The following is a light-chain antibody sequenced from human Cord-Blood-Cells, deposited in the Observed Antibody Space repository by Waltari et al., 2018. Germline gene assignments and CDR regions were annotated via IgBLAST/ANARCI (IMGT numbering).Light chain of an antibody. Sequence: QSALTQPRSVSGSPGQSVTISCTGTSSDVGGYNCVSWYQQHPGKAPKLMIYDVSKRPSGVPDRCSGSKSGNTASLTISGLQAEDEADYYCCSYAGSYTWVFGGGTKLTVL. CDR3: CSYAGSYTWV. J-gene: IGLJ3*02. CDR2: DVS. V-gene: IGLV2-11*01. CDR1: SSDVGGYNC.